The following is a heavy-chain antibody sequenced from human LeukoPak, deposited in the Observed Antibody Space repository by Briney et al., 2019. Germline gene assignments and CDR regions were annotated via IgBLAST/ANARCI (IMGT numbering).Heavy chain of an antibody. CDR2: LYSSGST. D-gene: IGHD4-23*01. CDR3: ARTRPNSYYFDY. V-gene: IGHV4-59*01. J-gene: IGHJ4*02. Sequence: SEALLLACTVPGGSISYYFWSWIRQPPGKGLGWIGYLYSSGSTKYNSSLESRVTISVDTSKNQFSLKLSSVTAAHTAVYYCARTRPNSYYFDYWGQGTLVAVSS. CDR1: GGSISYYF.